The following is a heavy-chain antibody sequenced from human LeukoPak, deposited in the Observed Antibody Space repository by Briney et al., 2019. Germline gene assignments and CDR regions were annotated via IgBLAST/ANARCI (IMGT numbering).Heavy chain of an antibody. D-gene: IGHD3-10*01. CDR3: AKDLRSLYESGNYGWFDP. Sequence: QPGESLRLSCAASGITFSNNAMSWVPQAPGKGPECLSAISVSGGTTYYADSVKGRFTISRDNSKNTLYLQMNSLRAEDTAVYYCAKDLRSLYESGNYGWFDPWGQGTLVTVSS. J-gene: IGHJ5*02. CDR1: GITFSNNA. V-gene: IGHV3-23*01. CDR2: ISVSGGTT.